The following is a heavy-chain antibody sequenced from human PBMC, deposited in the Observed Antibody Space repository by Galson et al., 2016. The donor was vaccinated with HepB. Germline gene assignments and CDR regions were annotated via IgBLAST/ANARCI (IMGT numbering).Heavy chain of an antibody. D-gene: IGHD1-14*01. CDR1: GVSIISTRYY. CDR3: AKVNRVLADY. J-gene: IGHJ4*02. CDR2: IFYSGKT. V-gene: IGHV4-39*01. Sequence: LSLTCSVSGVSIISTRYYWGWIRQTPGKGLEWLGSIFYSGKTYYNPSLKSRITISVDTSRNQFSLKLSSVTAADTAIYYCAKVNRVLADYWGQGTLVTVSS.